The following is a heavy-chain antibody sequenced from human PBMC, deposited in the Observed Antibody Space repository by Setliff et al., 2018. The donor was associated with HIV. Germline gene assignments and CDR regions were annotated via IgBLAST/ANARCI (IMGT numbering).Heavy chain of an antibody. CDR2: IYTSGNSRYA. Sequence: PSETLSLTCTVSGGSISSGDYYWSWLRQPAGKGLEWIGHIYTSGNSRYANYNSSLESRVAISLDTSSNQFSLKLSSVTAADTAVYHCAREREAWSAYDSWGQGTLVTVSS. CDR3: AREREAWSAYDS. D-gene: IGHD3-3*01. V-gene: IGHV4-61*09. CDR1: GGSISSGDYY. J-gene: IGHJ5*02.